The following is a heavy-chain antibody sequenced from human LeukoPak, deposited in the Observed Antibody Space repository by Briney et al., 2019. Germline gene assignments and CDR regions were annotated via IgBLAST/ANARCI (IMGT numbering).Heavy chain of an antibody. Sequence: SDTLSLTCTVSGGSISSYYWSWIRQPPGKGLEWLGYIYYSGSTNYNPSLKSRVTISVDTSKNQFSLKLSSVTAADTAVYYCARHMGLGYSYGYPYFDYWGQGTLVTVSS. V-gene: IGHV4-59*08. CDR3: ARHMGLGYSYGYPYFDY. CDR2: IYYSGST. D-gene: IGHD5-18*01. CDR1: GGSISSYY. J-gene: IGHJ4*02.